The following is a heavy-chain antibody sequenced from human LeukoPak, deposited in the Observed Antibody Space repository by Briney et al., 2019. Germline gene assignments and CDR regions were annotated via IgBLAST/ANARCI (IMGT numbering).Heavy chain of an antibody. CDR3: ARHYDGEIDY. J-gene: IGHJ4*02. D-gene: IGHD3-16*01. V-gene: IGHV1-69*04. CDR2: IIPILSIT. Sequence: ASVKVSCKASGGTFSSYAISWVRQAPGQGLEWMGRIIPILSITSYAQKFQGRVTITADKSTSTAYMELSSLRSEDTAVYYCARHYDGEIDYWGQGTLVTVSS. CDR1: GGTFSSYA.